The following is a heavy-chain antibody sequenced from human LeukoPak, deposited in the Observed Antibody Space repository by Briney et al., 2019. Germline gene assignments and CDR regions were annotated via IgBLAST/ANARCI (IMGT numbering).Heavy chain of an antibody. Sequence: SETLSLTCAVYGGSFSGYYWSRIRQPPGKGLEWIGEINHSGSTNYNPSLKSRVTISVDTSKNQFSLKLSSVTAADTAVYYCARSPWSQPVDYWGQGTLVTVSS. CDR2: INHSGST. D-gene: IGHD1-1*01. J-gene: IGHJ4*02. CDR3: ARSPWSQPVDY. CDR1: GGSFSGYY. V-gene: IGHV4-34*01.